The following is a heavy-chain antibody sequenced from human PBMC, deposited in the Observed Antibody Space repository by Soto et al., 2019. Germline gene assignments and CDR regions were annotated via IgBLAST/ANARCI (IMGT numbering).Heavy chain of an antibody. V-gene: IGHV1-18*01. D-gene: IGHD4-17*01. CDR2: VNIYSGDT. CDR1: GYAFTSNH. CDR3: ASADYGYEDY. Sequence: QVRLVQSGAEVKKPGASVKVSCKASGYAFTSNHISWVRQAPGQRPEWMGWVNIYSGDTNYAEKLRGRVTMTTDTSTSTAYMELTSLRSDDTAVYYCASADYGYEDYWGQGTPVTVSS. J-gene: IGHJ4*02.